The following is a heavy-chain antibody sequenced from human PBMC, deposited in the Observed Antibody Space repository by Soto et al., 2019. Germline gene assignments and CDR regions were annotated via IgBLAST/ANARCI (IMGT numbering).Heavy chain of an antibody. CDR2: IKQDGSEK. CDR3: ASQQLWPRDAFDI. V-gene: IGHV3-7*01. J-gene: IGHJ3*02. CDR1: GFTFSSYW. D-gene: IGHD6-13*01. Sequence: GGSLRLSCAASGFTFSSYWMSWVRQAPGKGLEWVANIKQDGSEKYYVDSVKGRFTISRDNAKNSLYLQMNSLRAEDTAVYYCASQQLWPRDAFDIWGQGTMVTVSS.